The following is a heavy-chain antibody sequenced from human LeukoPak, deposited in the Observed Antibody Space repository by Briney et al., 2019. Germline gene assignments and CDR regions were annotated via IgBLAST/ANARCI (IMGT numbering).Heavy chain of an antibody. D-gene: IGHD1-1*01. Sequence: ASVKVSCTASGYTCTSYGISWVRPARGQGLGWMGWISAYNGNTNYAQKLQGRVTMTTDTSTSTAYMELRSLRSDDTAVYYCARGKGANATNWFDPWGQGTLVTVSS. J-gene: IGHJ5*02. CDR3: ARGKGANATNWFDP. V-gene: IGHV1-18*01. CDR2: ISAYNGNT. CDR1: GYTCTSYG.